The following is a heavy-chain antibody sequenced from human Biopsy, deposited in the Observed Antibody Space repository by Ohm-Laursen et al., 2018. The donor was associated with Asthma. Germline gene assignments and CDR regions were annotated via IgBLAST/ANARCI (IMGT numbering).Heavy chain of an antibody. CDR3: AKRRGYSGHDNDY. CDR1: GFMFRSFG. CDR2: ISSGGGTI. J-gene: IGHJ4*02. D-gene: IGHD5-12*01. Sequence: SLRLSCAAPGFMFRSFGMHWVRQAPGKGLEWVSVISSGGGTIDYADSVKGRFTISRDNSKNTLYLQMNSLRTEDTAVYYCAKRRGYSGHDNDYWGQGTLVTVSS. V-gene: IGHV3-NL1*01.